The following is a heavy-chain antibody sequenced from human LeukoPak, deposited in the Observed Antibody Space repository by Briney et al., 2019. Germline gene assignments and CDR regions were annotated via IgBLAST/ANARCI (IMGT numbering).Heavy chain of an antibody. Sequence: PGGSLKLSCAASGFTFSGSAMHWVRQASGKGLEWVGRIRNKANNYATAYAASVKGRFTISRDDSKTTAYLQMNSLKTEDTALYYCTRRGRGFGELLIDWGQGTLVTVSS. D-gene: IGHD3-10*01. J-gene: IGHJ4*02. CDR2: IRNKANNYAT. CDR1: GFTFSGSA. CDR3: TRRGRGFGELLID. V-gene: IGHV3-73*01.